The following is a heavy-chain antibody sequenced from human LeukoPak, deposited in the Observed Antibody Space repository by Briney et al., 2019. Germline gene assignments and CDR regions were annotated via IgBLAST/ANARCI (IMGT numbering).Heavy chain of an antibody. CDR2: FNPSSGGS. Sequence: ASVKVSCKTSGYSFTNFYMHWVRQAPGQGREWMGWFNPSSGGSNYAKKFQDRVTVTRDTSISTASMGLSRLTSDDTAVYYCARDAGVVVFPDYWGQGTLVTVSS. V-gene: IGHV1-2*02. CDR1: GYSFTNFY. J-gene: IGHJ4*02. CDR3: ARDAGVVVFPDY. D-gene: IGHD3-3*01.